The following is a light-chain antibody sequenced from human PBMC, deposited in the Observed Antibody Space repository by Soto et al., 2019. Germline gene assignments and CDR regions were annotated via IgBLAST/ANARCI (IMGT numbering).Light chain of an antibody. V-gene: IGKV3-11*01. CDR3: QQRSSWPVT. Sequence: DIVLTQSPATLSLFPGESATLSCRASQSVGIYLAWYQQKPGQTPKLLIYDASDRATGIPARFSGSGSGTDFTLTITSLEAEDFAVYYCQQRSSWPVTFGGGTKVDIK. CDR1: QSVGIY. CDR2: DAS. J-gene: IGKJ4*01.